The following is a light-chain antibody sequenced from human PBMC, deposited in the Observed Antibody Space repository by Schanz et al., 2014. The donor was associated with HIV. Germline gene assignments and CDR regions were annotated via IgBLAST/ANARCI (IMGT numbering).Light chain of an antibody. CDR2: EVS. V-gene: IGLV2-8*01. CDR3: SSYTTSSTLV. CDR1: SRDVGHYDY. Sequence: QSVLTQPPSASGSRGQSVTISCTGTSRDVGHYDYVSWYQQHPGKAPKLMIYEVSKRPSGVPDRFSGSKSGNTASLTVSGLQAEDEADYYCSSYTTSSTLVFGGGTKVTVL. J-gene: IGLJ3*02.